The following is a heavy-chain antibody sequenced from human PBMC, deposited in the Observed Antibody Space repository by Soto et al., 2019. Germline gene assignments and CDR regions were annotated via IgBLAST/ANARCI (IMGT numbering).Heavy chain of an antibody. V-gene: IGHV4-59*01. Sequence: QVQLQESGPGLVKPSETXXLTCTVSGGSISXXXXXXXXXXXXXXXEWIGYINHSGTTNYNPSLKSRVTISVDTSKNQFSLKLKSVTAADTAVYYCARGHMEHLVTAPFDPWGQGILVTVSS. D-gene: IGHD6-13*01. J-gene: IGHJ5*02. CDR1: GGSISXXX. CDR2: INHSGTT. CDR3: ARGHMEHLVTAPFDP.